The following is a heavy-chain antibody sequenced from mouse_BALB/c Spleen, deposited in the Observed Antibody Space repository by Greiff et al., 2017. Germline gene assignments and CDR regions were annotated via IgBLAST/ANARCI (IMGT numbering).Heavy chain of an antibody. CDR2: IDPANGNT. J-gene: IGHJ1*01. D-gene: IGHD1-1*01. Sequence: VQLQQSGAELVKPGASVKLSCTASGFNIKDTYMHWVKQRPEQGLEWIGRIDPANGNTKYDPKFQGKATITADTSSNTAYLQLSSLTSEDTAVYYCARCSSSYWYFDVWGAGTTVTVSS. CDR1: GFNIKDTY. V-gene: IGHV14-3*02. CDR3: ARCSSSYWYFDV.